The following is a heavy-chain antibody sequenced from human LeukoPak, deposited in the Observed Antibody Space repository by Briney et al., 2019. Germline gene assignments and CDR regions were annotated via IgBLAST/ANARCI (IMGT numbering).Heavy chain of an antibody. Sequence: GGSLRLSCAASGFTFDDYAMHWVRQAPGKGLEWVSGISWNSGSIGYADSVKGRFTISRDNAKNSLYLQMNSLRAEDTAVYYCARGPLPDYWGQGTLVTVSS. CDR2: ISWNSGSI. V-gene: IGHV3-9*01. CDR1: GFTFDDYA. CDR3: ARGPLPDY. J-gene: IGHJ4*02.